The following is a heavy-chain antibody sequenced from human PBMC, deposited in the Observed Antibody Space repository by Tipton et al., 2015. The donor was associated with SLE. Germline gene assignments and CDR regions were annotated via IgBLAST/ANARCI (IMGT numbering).Heavy chain of an antibody. J-gene: IGHJ4*02. CDR1: GGSISRYY. CDR2: VYDSGSA. D-gene: IGHD6-6*01. V-gene: IGHV4-59*08. Sequence: TLSLTCFVSGGSISRYYWSWIRQPPGKGLEWIGFVYDSGSAYYSPSLKSRVTISVDTSKNQFSLNLTSVTAADTAVYFCTRQYSSSYYSDYWGQGTLVTVSS. CDR3: TRQYSSSYYSDY.